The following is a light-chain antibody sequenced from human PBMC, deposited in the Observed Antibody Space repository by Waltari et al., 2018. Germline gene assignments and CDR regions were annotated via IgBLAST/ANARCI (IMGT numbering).Light chain of an antibody. J-gene: IGKJ5*01. CDR1: QSIDRW. Sequence: DIQMTQPPSTLSASVGARVTIPCRASQSIDRWLAWHQQKPGKAPKARIYKTSSLESGVPSRFSGSGSGTEFTLTISSLQPDDFATYYCQQYYSDSITFGQGTRLEIK. CDR2: KTS. CDR3: QQYYSDSIT. V-gene: IGKV1-5*03.